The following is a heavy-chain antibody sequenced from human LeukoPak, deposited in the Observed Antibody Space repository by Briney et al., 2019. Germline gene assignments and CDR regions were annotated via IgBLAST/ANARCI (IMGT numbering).Heavy chain of an antibody. V-gene: IGHV5-51*01. CDR1: GYSFTSYW. Sequence: GESLKISCKGSGYSFTSYWIGWVRQMPGKGLEWMGIIYPGDSDTRYSPSFQGQVTISADKSISTAYLQWSSLKASDTAMYYCARGLALGYYDSPYYFDYWGQGTLVTVSS. CDR2: IYPGDSDT. J-gene: IGHJ4*02. D-gene: IGHD3-22*01. CDR3: ARGLALGYYDSPYYFDY.